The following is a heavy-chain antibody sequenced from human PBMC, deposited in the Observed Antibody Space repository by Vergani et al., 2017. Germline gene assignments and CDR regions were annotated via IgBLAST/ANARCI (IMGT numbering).Heavy chain of an antibody. CDR1: GGSISSDNYY. J-gene: IGHJ1*01. D-gene: IGHD1-26*01. V-gene: IGHV4-30-4*01. CDR3: ARYSGGDSEYFQH. CDR2: IYYSGFT. Sequence: QVQLQESGPGLVKPSQTLSLTCTVSGGSISSDNYYWSWIRQPPGKGLEWIGYIYYSGFTYYNPSLKSRVSISVDTSKNKFSLKLSSVTAADTAVYYCARYSGGDSEYFQHWGQGTLVTVSS.